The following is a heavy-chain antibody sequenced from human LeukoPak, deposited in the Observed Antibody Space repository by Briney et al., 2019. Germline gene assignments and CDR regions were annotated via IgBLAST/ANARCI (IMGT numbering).Heavy chain of an antibody. V-gene: IGHV4-34*01. Sequence: PSETLSFTCAVYGGSFSGYYWSWIRQPPGKGLEWIGEINHSGSTNYNPSLKSRVTISVDTSKNQFSLKLSSVTAADTAVYYCARELRYSSSWFNYYYYYMDVWGKGTTVTVSS. CDR3: ARELRYSSSWFNYYYYYMDV. D-gene: IGHD6-13*01. J-gene: IGHJ6*03. CDR2: INHSGST. CDR1: GGSFSGYY.